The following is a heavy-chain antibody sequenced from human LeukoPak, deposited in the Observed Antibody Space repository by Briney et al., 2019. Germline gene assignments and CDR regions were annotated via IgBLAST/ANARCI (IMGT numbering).Heavy chain of an antibody. D-gene: IGHD3-22*01. CDR2: ISGSGGIT. CDR1: GFTFSDSA. CDR3: AKDAHYYDRSGYYSAFEI. V-gene: IGHV3-23*01. J-gene: IGHJ3*02. Sequence: GGSLRLSCAASGFTFSDSAMSWVREAPGKGLEWVSGISGSGGITYYADSMKGRFTISRDNSANTLYLQMNSLRAEDTAVYYCAKDAHYYDRSGYYSAFEIWGQGTMVTVSS.